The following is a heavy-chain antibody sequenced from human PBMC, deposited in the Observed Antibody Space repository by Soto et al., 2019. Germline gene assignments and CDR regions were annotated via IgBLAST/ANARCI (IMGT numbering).Heavy chain of an antibody. CDR1: GFTFNNYA. V-gene: IGHV3-23*01. D-gene: IGHD6-19*01. CDR2: ISGGGGST. Sequence: GGSLRLSCAASGFTFNNYAMSWVRQAPGKGLEWVSGISGGGGSTYYAVSVKGRFTVSRDNSNNMLYLQMNSLRAEDTAVYYCAKEPVAVADYNWFDPWGHGTLVTVSS. J-gene: IGHJ5*02. CDR3: AKEPVAVADYNWFDP.